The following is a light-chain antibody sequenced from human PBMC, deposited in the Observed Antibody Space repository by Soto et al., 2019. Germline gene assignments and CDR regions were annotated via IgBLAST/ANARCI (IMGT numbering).Light chain of an antibody. J-gene: IGLJ2*01. Sequence: QPVLTQPPSVSGAPGQRVTISCTGSSSNIGAGYDVHWYQQLPGTAPKLLIYGHSNRPSGVPDRFSGSKSGTSASLAITGLQAEDEADYYCQSYDSSLRGSVFGGGTKLTVL. CDR2: GHS. V-gene: IGLV1-40*01. CDR1: SSNIGAGYD. CDR3: QSYDSSLRGSV.